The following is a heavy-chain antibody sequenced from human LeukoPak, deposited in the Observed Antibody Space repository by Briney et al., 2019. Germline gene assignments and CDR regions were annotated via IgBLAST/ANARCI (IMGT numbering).Heavy chain of an antibody. Sequence: PSETLSLTCSVSGGSLSSGSHFWSWIRQPVGKGLEWIGRLNIRGTSNYNPSLEGRARVSIDTSKNQFSLKLTSVTAADTAVYYCARDSPSFYGSGRNNYYLDWGQGTLVTVSS. CDR2: LNIRGTS. V-gene: IGHV4-61*02. CDR1: GGSLSSGSHF. CDR3: ARDSPSFYGSGRNNYYLD. D-gene: IGHD3-10*01. J-gene: IGHJ4*02.